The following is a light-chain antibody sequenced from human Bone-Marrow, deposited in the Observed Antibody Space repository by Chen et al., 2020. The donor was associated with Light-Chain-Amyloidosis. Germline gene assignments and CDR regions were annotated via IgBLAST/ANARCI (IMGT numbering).Light chain of an antibody. CDR1: PSIQYS. V-gene: IGKV3-11*01. CDR2: DTS. CDR3: QERSYWPQYT. J-gene: IGKJ2*01. Sequence: IVLTQSPVTLSLSPGERATLSCRARPSIQYSLAWYQQKGGQAPRLLSYDTSNRATGIPARFSGRGAGTDCTRTNSSIEPEDLAVYYGQERSYWPQYTFGQGTKLEIK.